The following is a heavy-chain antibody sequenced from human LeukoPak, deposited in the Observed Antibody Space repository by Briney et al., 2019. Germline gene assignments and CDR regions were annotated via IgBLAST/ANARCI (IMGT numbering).Heavy chain of an antibody. V-gene: IGHV3-9*01. CDR3: AKLAGSGSYRDFDY. D-gene: IGHD3-10*01. Sequence: GGSLRLSCAASGFTFDYYAMHWVRQAPGKGLEWVSVISWNSGSIGYADSVKGRFTISRDNAKNSLYLQMNSLRAEDTALYYCAKLAGSGSYRDFDYWGQGTLVTVSS. J-gene: IGHJ4*02. CDR1: GFTFDYYA. CDR2: ISWNSGSI.